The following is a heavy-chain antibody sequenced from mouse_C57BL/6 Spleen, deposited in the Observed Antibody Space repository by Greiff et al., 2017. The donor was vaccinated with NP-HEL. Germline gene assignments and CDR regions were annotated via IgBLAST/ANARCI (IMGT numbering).Heavy chain of an antibody. Sequence: DVYLVESGGGLVKPGGSLKLSCAASGFTFSSYAMSWVRQTPEKRLEWVATISDGGSYTYYPDNVKGRFTISRDNAKNNRYLQMSHLKAEDTAMYYCAREPGLAYWGQGTLVTVSA. CDR2: ISDGGSYT. V-gene: IGHV5-4*01. J-gene: IGHJ3*01. CDR1: GFTFSSYA. CDR3: AREPGLAY.